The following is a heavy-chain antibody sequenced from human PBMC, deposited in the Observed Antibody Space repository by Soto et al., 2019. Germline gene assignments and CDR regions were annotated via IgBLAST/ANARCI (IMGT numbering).Heavy chain of an antibody. CDR1: GFSFNSFD. J-gene: IGHJ4*02. V-gene: IGHV3-23*01. Sequence: GGSLRLSCVASGFSFNSFDMCWVRQAPGKGLEWASGIDARGTNTHYADSVKGRFTISRDNSKNTLYLQMNSLRVEDTAVYYCAKDAPRRSGWYHFDYWGQGTLVTVSS. CDR3: AKDAPRRSGWYHFDY. D-gene: IGHD6-19*01. CDR2: IDARGTNT.